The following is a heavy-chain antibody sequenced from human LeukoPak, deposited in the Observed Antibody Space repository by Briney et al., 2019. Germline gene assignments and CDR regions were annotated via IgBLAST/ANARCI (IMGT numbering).Heavy chain of an antibody. CDR2: IYTSGST. CDR3: ARGPGQLLVGYYYYYRDV. J-gene: IGHJ6*03. D-gene: IGHD2-2*01. CDR1: GGSISSYY. Sequence: PSETLSLNCTVSGGSISSYYWSWIRQPAGKGLEWIGRIYTSGSTNHHPSLKSRVTVSVDTSKNQFSLQLSAVSDADTPVYYCARGPGQLLVGYYYYYRDVGGKGTTVTVSS. V-gene: IGHV4-4*07.